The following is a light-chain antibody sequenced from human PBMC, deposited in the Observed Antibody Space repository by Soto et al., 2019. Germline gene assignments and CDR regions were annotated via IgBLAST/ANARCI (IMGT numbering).Light chain of an antibody. CDR2: DAS. Sequence: EIVLTQSPATLSLSPGERATLSCRASQSVSSYLAWYQQKPGQAPRLLIYDASNSATGIPARFSGSGSGTDFTLTISSLEPEDFAVYYCQQRSNWPRTFCQGTKLEIK. CDR1: QSVSSY. J-gene: IGKJ2*01. CDR3: QQRSNWPRT. V-gene: IGKV3-11*01.